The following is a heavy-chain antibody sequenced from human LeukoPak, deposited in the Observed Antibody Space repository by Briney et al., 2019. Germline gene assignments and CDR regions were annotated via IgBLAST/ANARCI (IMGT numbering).Heavy chain of an antibody. CDR3: AKAAMSYGSGPHSGRTSSEGFDY. CDR1: GFTFSSYA. Sequence: GGSLRLSCAASGFTFSSYAMHWVRQAPGKGLEWVAVISYDGSNKYYADSVKGRFTISRDNSKNTLYLQMNSLRAEDTAVYYCAKAAMSYGSGPHSGRTSSEGFDYWGQGTLVTVSS. J-gene: IGHJ4*02. V-gene: IGHV3-30*04. D-gene: IGHD3-10*01. CDR2: ISYDGSNK.